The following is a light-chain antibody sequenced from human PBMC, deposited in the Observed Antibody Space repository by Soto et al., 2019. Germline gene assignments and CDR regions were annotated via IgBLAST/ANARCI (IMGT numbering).Light chain of an antibody. J-gene: IGLJ1*01. Sequence: QSVLTQPPSVSGAPGQRVTISCTGSSSNIGAGYDVHWYQQLPGTAPKLLIYGNSNRPSGVPDQFSGSKSGTSASLAITGLQAEDEADYYCQSYDSSLSGSIVFGTGTKVTVL. CDR3: QSYDSSLSGSIV. CDR2: GNS. V-gene: IGLV1-40*01. CDR1: SSNIGAGYD.